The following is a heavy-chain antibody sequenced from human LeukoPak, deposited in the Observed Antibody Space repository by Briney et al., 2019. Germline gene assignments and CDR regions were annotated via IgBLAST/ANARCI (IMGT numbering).Heavy chain of an antibody. J-gene: IGHJ6*03. V-gene: IGHV4-30-4*08. CDR1: GGSISSGDYY. Sequence: KPSQTLSLTCTVSGGSISSGDYYWSWIRQPPGKGLEWIGYIYYSGSTYYNPSLKSRVTISVDTSKNQFSLQLSSVTAADTAVYYCARGGGYCSSTSCPQDYYYYYMDVWGKGTTVTVSS. CDR2: IYYSGST. CDR3: ARGGGYCSSTSCPQDYYYYYMDV. D-gene: IGHD2-2*01.